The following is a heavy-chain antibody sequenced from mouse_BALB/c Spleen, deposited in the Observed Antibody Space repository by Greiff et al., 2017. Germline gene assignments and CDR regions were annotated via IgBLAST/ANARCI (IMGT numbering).Heavy chain of an antibody. CDR3: ARITTVVYWYFDV. J-gene: IGHJ1*01. Sequence: VQLQQSGAELVRPGSSVKISCKASGYAFSSYWMNWVKQRPGQGLAWIGQIYPGDDDTNYNVKFKGKATLTADKSSSTAYMQLSSLTSEDSAVYFCARITTVVYWYFDVWGAGTTVTVSS. D-gene: IGHD1-1*01. V-gene: IGHV1-80*01. CDR1: GYAFSSYW. CDR2: IYPGDDDT.